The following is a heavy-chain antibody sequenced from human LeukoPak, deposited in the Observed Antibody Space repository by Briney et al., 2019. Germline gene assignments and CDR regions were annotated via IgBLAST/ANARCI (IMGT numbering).Heavy chain of an antibody. CDR1: GYTFNAYY. V-gene: IGHV1-2*06. Sequence: GASVKVSCKASGYTFNAYYLHWVRQAPGRGLEWMGRINPNNEAANHAQTFQGRVTMTRDMSISTVYLELSRLRSDDTTMYYCVREKLGRPYDAFDIWGQGTMVTVSS. D-gene: IGHD1-1*01. CDR3: VREKLGRPYDAFDI. CDR2: INPNNEAA. J-gene: IGHJ3*02.